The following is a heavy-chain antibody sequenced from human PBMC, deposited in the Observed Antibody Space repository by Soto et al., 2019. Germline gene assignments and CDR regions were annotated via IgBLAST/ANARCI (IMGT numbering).Heavy chain of an antibody. D-gene: IGHD5-18*01. Sequence: ASVKVSCKASGHSITSHYMHWVRQAPGQGLEWMGTIDPTGGRTNYAQKFQGRFTLSRDDSKNTLYLQMNSLITEDTAVYYCTNLIRGFSYSPYWGQGTLVTVSS. V-gene: IGHV1-46*01. J-gene: IGHJ4*02. CDR1: GHSITSHY. CDR2: IDPTGGRT. CDR3: TNLIRGFSYSPY.